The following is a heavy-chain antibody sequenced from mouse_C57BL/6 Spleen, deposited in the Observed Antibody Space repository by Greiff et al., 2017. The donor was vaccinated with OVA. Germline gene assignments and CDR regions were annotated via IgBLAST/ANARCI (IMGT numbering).Heavy chain of an antibody. D-gene: IGHD1-1*01. Sequence: EVQLQQSGPELVKPGASVKISCKASGYTFTDYYMNWVKQSHGKSLEWIGDINPNNGGTSYNQKFKGKATLTVDKSSSTAYMELRSLTSEDSAVYYCARQAYYGSSPSDYWGQGTTLTVSS. J-gene: IGHJ2*01. CDR3: ARQAYYGSSPSDY. V-gene: IGHV1-26*01. CDR1: GYTFTDYY. CDR2: INPNNGGT.